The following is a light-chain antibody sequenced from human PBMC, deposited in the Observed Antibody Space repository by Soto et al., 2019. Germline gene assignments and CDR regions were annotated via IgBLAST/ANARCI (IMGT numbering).Light chain of an antibody. CDR2: LGS. V-gene: IGKV2-28*01. Sequence: DIVMTQSPLSLPVTPGEPASISCRSSQSLLHSNGYNYLDWYLQKPGQSPQLLIYLGSNRASGVPDRFSGSGSGTDFTLKISRVEAEDVGVYYCMQSLQLPRTFGPGTTVDIK. CDR3: MQSLQLPRT. J-gene: IGKJ3*01. CDR1: QSLLHSNGYNY.